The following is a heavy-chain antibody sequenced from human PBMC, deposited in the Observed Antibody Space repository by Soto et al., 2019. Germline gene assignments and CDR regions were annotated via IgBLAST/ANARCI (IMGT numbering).Heavy chain of an antibody. V-gene: IGHV3-30*18. CDR3: AKEYGSTWIDH. CDR2: MSYDGTKE. D-gene: IGHD6-13*01. CDR1: GFTFSTYG. Sequence: GGSLSLSCAASGFTFSTYGMHWVRQAPGKGLEWVAAMSYDGTKEYYVDSVKGRFTISRDNSRNTLFLQLNSLRDEDTAVYYCAKEYGSTWIDHWGQGTLVTVSS. J-gene: IGHJ4*02.